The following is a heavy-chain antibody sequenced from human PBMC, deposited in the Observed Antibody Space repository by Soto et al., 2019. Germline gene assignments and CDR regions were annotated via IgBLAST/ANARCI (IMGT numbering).Heavy chain of an antibody. V-gene: IGHV3-33*01. CDR1: GLTFSDYA. CDR2: IWHDGTKK. J-gene: IGHJ4*02. CDR3: ARPALLITTFDY. Sequence: QEQLVESGGGVVQPGRSLRLSCAASGLTFSDYAMHWVRQAPGKGLEWVAVIWHDGTKKDYADSVRGRFTISRDNSKNTLYLQMNSLRAEDTAIYYCARPALLITTFDYWGQGTLVTVSS. D-gene: IGHD4-4*01.